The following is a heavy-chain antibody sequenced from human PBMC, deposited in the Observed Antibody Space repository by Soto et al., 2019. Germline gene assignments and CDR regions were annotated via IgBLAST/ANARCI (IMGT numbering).Heavy chain of an antibody. D-gene: IGHD6-6*01. CDR3: AIDVKREYSSSPDY. CDR1: GYTFTSYG. V-gene: IGHV1-18*01. CDR2: ISAYNGNT. J-gene: IGHJ4*02. Sequence: GASVKVSCKASGYTFTSYGISWVRQAPGQGLEWMGWISAYNGNTNYAQKLQGRVTMTTDTSTSTAYMELRSLRSDDTAVYYCAIDVKREYSSSPDYWGQGTLVTVSS.